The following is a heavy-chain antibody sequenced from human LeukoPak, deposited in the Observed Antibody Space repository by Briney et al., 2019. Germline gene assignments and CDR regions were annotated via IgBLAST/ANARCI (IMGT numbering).Heavy chain of an antibody. Sequence: GGSLRLSCAASGFTFNTYAMAWVRQAPGKGLEWVSSISGSGGSTNYADSVKGRFFISRDKSGNTLFLQTSSLRAEDTAVYYCAKASSSWYSEIDYWGQGTQVTVSS. CDR2: ISGSGGST. J-gene: IGHJ4*02. CDR3: AKASSSWYSEIDY. V-gene: IGHV3-23*01. D-gene: IGHD6-13*01. CDR1: GFTFNTYA.